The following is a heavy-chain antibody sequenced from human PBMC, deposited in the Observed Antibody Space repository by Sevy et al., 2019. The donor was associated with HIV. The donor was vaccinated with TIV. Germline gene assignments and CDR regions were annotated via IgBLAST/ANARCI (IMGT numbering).Heavy chain of an antibody. V-gene: IGHV1-18*01. CDR3: ARDDGSSLCCHGSLLY. Sequence: ASVKVSCKASGYTFTSYGISWVRQAPGQGLEWMGWISTFNVNTNNAQKFQGRVTMTTDTSTSTAYMELTSLRSDDTAVYYCARDDGSSLCCHGSLLYWGQGTLVTVSS. D-gene: IGHD3-22*01. J-gene: IGHJ4*02. CDR1: GYTFTSYG. CDR2: ISTFNVNT.